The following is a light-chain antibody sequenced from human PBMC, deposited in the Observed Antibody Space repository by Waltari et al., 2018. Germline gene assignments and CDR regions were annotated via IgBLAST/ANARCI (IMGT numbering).Light chain of an antibody. Sequence: QSVLTQPPSASGTPGQRVTISCSGSSSNIGRNYVYWYQQLPGTAPKLLIYTDNRRPQGVPDRFSGSKSGTSASLAISGLRSEDEADYSCAAWDDSLSGVVFGGGTKLTVL. CDR3: AAWDDSLSGVV. CDR1: SSNIGRNY. J-gene: IGLJ2*01. CDR2: TDN. V-gene: IGLV1-47*01.